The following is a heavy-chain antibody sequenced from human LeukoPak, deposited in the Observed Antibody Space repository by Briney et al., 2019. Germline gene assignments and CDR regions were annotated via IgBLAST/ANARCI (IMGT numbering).Heavy chain of an antibody. D-gene: IGHD3-22*01. CDR2: IIPIFGTA. J-gene: IGHJ3*02. V-gene: IGHV1-69*05. CDR3: ARDWGFYYDSSGTPGAFDI. CDR1: GGTFSSYA. Sequence: ASVKVSCKASGGTFSSYAISWVRQAPGQGLEWMGGIIPIFGTANYAQKFQGRVTITTDESTSTAYMELSSLRSEDTAAYYCARDWGFYYDSSGTPGAFDIWGQGTMVTVSS.